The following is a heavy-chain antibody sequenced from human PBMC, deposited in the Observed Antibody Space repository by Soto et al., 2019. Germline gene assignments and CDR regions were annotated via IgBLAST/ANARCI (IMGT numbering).Heavy chain of an antibody. CDR3: ARALVGGNWFKP. CDR2: INPYNGNT. D-gene: IGHD1-26*01. CDR1: GYTFTTYG. J-gene: IGHJ5*02. V-gene: IGHV1-18*01. Sequence: QVQLVQSGAEVKKPGASVKVSCKASGYTFTTYGISWVRQAPGQGLEWMGWINPYNGNTNYAQKLPGRVTMTTDTSPRTAYMELRSLRSDNTAVDYCARALVGGNWFKPWSQGTLVTVSS.